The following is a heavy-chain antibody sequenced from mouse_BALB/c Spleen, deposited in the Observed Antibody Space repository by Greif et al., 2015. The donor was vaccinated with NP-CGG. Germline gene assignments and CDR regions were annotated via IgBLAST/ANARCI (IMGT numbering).Heavy chain of an antibody. J-gene: IGHJ2*01. CDR1: GFTFSSYG. Sequence: EVMLVESGGGLVQPGGSLKLSCAASGFTFSSYGMSWVRQTPDKRLELVATINSNGGSTYYPDSVKGRFTISRDNAKNTLYLQMSSLKSEDTAMYYCASLAYYVDYWGQGATLTVSS. CDR3: ASLAYYVDY. CDR2: INSNGGST. V-gene: IGHV5-6-3*01.